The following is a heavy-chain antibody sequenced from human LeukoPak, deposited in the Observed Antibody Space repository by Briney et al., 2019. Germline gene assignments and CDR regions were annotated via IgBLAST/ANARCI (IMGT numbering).Heavy chain of an antibody. V-gene: IGHV1-2*02. CDR2: INPNSGGT. CDR1: GYTFTGYY. CDR3: ARDPALGMNCGGDCPIGFDP. D-gene: IGHD2-21*01. Sequence: ASVKVSCKASGYTFTGYYMHWVRQAPGQGLEWMGWINPNSGGTNYAQKFQGRVTITRDTSISTAYMELSRLRSDDTAVYYCARDPALGMNCGGDCPIGFDPWGQGTLVTVSS. J-gene: IGHJ5*02.